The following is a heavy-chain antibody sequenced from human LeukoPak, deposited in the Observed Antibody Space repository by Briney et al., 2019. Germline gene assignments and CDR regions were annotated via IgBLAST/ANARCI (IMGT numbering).Heavy chain of an antibody. CDR3: ARAVPRWNYGLSNRYYYYMDV. J-gene: IGHJ6*03. D-gene: IGHD1-7*01. V-gene: IGHV4-59*12. CDR2: IYCSGSS. CDR1: SDSICSYY. Sequence: SETLSLTCTVSSDSICSYYWSWIRQPPGKGLEWIGYIYCSGSSNYNPSLKSRVTISVDTSKNQFSLKLSSVTAADTAVYYCARAVPRWNYGLSNRYYYYMDVWGKGTTVTVSS.